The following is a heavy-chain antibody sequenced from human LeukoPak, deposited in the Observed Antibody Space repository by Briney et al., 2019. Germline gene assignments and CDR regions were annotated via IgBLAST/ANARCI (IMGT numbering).Heavy chain of an antibody. CDR3: ARDLGYCSSTSCRLRDY. J-gene: IGHJ4*02. V-gene: IGHV1-69*13. Sequence: SVKVSCKASGGTFSSYAISWVRQAPGQGLEWMGGIIPIFGTANYAQKFQGRVTITADESTSTAYMELSSLRSEDTAVYYCARDLGYCSSTSCRLRDYWGQGTLVTVSS. CDR1: GGTFSSYA. CDR2: IIPIFGTA. D-gene: IGHD2-2*01.